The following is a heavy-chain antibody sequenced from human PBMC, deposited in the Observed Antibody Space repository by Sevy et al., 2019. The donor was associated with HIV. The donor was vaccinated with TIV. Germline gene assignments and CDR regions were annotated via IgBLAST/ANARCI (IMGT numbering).Heavy chain of an antibody. Sequence: GGSLRLSCAASGVSFRNAWMNWVRQAPGKGLEWVGHIKCTIDGGPTPRYAAPVSDRFTISKDYSSDTLYVHLQMNSLRTEDTAVYYCTTEYGYNYFDFWGQGTLVTVSS. J-gene: IGHJ4*02. CDR3: TTEYGYNYFDF. V-gene: IGHV3-15*07. CDR1: GVSFRNAW. D-gene: IGHD5-12*01. CDR2: IKCTIDGGPTP.